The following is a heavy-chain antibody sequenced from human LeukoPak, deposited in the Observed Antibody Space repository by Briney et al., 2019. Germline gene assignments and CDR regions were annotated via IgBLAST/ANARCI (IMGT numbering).Heavy chain of an antibody. CDR2: INPNSGGT. Sequence: ASVKVSCKASGYTFTGYYMHWVRQAPGQGLGWMGWINPNSGGTNYAQKLQGRVTMTTDTSTSTAYMELRSLRSDDTAVYYCARSRILNWFDPWGQGTLVTVSS. J-gene: IGHJ5*02. V-gene: IGHV1-2*02. D-gene: IGHD3-3*01. CDR3: ARSRILNWFDP. CDR1: GYTFTGYY.